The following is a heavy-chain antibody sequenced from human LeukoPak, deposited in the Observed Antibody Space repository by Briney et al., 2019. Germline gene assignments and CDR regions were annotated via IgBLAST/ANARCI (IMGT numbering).Heavy chain of an antibody. J-gene: IGHJ1*01. CDR2: INHSGST. D-gene: IGHD6-19*01. CDR3: ARGPHSSGRRRDFQH. Sequence: SETLSLTCAVYGGSFSGYYWSWIRQPPGKGLEWIGEINHSGSTNYNPFLKSRVTISVDTSKNQFSLELSSVTAADTAVYYCARGPHSSGRRRDFQHWGQGTLVTVSS. V-gene: IGHV4-34*01. CDR1: GGSFSGYY.